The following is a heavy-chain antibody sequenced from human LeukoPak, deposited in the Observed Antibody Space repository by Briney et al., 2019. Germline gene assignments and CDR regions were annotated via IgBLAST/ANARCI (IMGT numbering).Heavy chain of an antibody. CDR3: ARGLFDYYGSGSYYNYFDY. Sequence: ASVKVSCKAPGYTFSSYGISWVRQAPGQGLEWMGWISAYNGNTNYAQKLQGRVTMTTGTSTSTAYMELRSLRSDDTAVCYCARGLFDYYGSGSYYNYFDYWGQGTLVTVSS. CDR1: GYTFSSYG. J-gene: IGHJ4*02. V-gene: IGHV1-18*01. CDR2: ISAYNGNT. D-gene: IGHD3-10*01.